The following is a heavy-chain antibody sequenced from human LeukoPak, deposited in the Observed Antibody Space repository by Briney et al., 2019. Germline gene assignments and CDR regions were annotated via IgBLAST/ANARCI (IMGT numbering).Heavy chain of an antibody. J-gene: IGHJ6*02. CDR2: INAGNGNT. CDR3: AKYQLPYYGMDV. CDR1: GGTFSSYA. D-gene: IGHD2-2*01. Sequence: ASVKVSCKASGGTFSSYAISWVRQAPGQGLEWMGWINAGNGNTKYSQKFQGRVTITRDTSASTAYMELSSLRSEDTAVYYCAKYQLPYYGMDVWGQGTTVTVSS. V-gene: IGHV1-3*01.